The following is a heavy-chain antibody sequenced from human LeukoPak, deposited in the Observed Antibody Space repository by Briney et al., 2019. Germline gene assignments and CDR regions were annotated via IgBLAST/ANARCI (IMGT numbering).Heavy chain of an antibody. CDR1: GFTFSSYG. Sequence: GGSLRLSCAASGFTFSSYGMHWVRQAPGKGLEWVAVIWYDGSNKYYADSAKGRFTISRDNSKNTLYLQMNSLRAEDTAVYYCAKDITMIVVVNAFDIWGQGTMVTVSS. D-gene: IGHD3-22*01. CDR3: AKDITMIVVVNAFDI. CDR2: IWYDGSNK. J-gene: IGHJ3*02. V-gene: IGHV3-33*06.